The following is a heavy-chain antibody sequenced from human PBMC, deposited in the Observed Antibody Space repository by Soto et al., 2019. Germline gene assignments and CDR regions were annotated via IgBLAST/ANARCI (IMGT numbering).Heavy chain of an antibody. D-gene: IGHD1-26*01. CDR2: ISSSSTII. Sequence: EVQLVESGGGLVQPGGSLRLSCATSGFTFSSYAFNWVRQAPGKGLEWLSFISSSSTIIYYPDSVKGRFTISRDSAKDSLYLQMNSLRDEDTAVYSCARDRAGGAFDIWGQGTVVTVSS. CDR1: GFTFSSYA. CDR3: ARDRAGGAFDI. V-gene: IGHV3-48*02. J-gene: IGHJ3*02.